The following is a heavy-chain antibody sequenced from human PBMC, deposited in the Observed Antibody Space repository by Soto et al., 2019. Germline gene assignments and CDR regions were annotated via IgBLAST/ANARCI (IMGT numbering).Heavy chain of an antibody. J-gene: IGHJ6*02. CDR1: GFSFSDSW. Sequence: PGGSLRLSCAASGFSFSDSWMDWARQAPGKGPEWVANIKEDGSEKNYVDSVKGRFTISRDNAKNSLYLQMNSLRAEDTAVYYCASLGRHGWGQVPTVTVSS. V-gene: IGHV3-7*01. D-gene: IGHD3-16*01. CDR2: IKEDGSEK. CDR3: ASLGRHG.